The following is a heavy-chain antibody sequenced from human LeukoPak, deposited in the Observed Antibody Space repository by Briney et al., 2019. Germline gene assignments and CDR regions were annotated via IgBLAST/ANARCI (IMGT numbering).Heavy chain of an antibody. J-gene: IGHJ3*02. CDR1: GGSISSYY. V-gene: IGHV4-4*07. Sequence: SETLSLTCTVSGGSISSYYWSWIRQPAGKGLEWIGRIYTSGSTNYNPSLKSRVTMSVDTSKNQFSLKLSSVTAADTAVYYCARDSPRRYYDFWRGRAAFDIWGQGTMVTVSS. CDR3: ARDSPRRYYDFWRGRAAFDI. D-gene: IGHD3-3*01. CDR2: IYTSGST.